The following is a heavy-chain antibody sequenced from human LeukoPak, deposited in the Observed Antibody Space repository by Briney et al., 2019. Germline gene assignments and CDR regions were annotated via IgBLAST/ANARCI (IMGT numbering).Heavy chain of an antibody. J-gene: IGHJ4*02. CDR1: GGSFSGYY. D-gene: IGHD6-13*01. Sequence: PSETLSLTCAVYGGSFSGYYWSWIRQPPGKGPEWIGEINHSGSTNYNPSLKSRVTISVDTSKNQFSLKLSSVTAADTAVYYCARGWQHHFWGQGTLVTVSS. V-gene: IGHV4-34*01. CDR3: ARGWQHHF. CDR2: INHSGST.